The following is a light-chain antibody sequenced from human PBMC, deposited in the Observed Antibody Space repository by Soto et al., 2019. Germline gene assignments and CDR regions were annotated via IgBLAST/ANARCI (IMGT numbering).Light chain of an antibody. CDR1: QSIGSN. CDR2: GAS. V-gene: IGKV3-15*01. J-gene: IGKJ2*01. Sequence: EIVMTQSPATLSVSPGERATLSCGASQSIGSNLAWYQQKPGQAPRLLIYGASTRATDIPARFSGSGSGTEFTLSISSLQSENFAVYYCQQYNNWPYTFGQGTKLEI. CDR3: QQYNNWPYT.